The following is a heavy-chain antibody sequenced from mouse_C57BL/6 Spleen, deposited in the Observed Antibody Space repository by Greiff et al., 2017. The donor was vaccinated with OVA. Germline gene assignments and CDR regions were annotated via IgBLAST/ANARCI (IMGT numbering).Heavy chain of an antibody. Sequence: DAMLVESAGGLVQPGSSMTLSCTASGFTFSDYSMAWVRQVPENGLEWVANINYDGSSTYYLDSLKRRFIISRDNAKNILYLQMSSLKSEDTATYYCARCYYAMDYWGQGTSVTVSS. V-gene: IGHV5-16*01. CDR3: ARCYYAMDY. CDR2: INYDGSST. CDR1: GFTFSDYS. J-gene: IGHJ4*01.